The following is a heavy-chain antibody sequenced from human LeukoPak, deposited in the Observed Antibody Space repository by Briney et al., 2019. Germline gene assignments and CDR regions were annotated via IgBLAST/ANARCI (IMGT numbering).Heavy chain of an antibody. Sequence: GGSLGLSCAASGFTVSSNYMSWVRQAPGKGLEWVSVIYSGGSTYYADSVKGRFTISRDNSKNTLYLQMNSLRAEDTAVYYCARDSPLYCSGGSCYLDYWGQGTLVTVSS. CDR1: GFTVSSNY. CDR3: ARDSPLYCSGGSCYLDY. CDR2: IYSGGST. D-gene: IGHD2-15*01. J-gene: IGHJ4*02. V-gene: IGHV3-66*01.